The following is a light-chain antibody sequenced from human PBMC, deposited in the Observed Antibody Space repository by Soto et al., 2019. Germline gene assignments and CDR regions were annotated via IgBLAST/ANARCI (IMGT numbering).Light chain of an antibody. CDR3: QQYHYLPYT. J-gene: IGKJ2*01. V-gene: IGKV1-33*01. CDR2: AAS. Sequence: DIQMTQSPSSLSASVGDRITITCQASQDINNFLNWYQQKPGKAPRLLIYAASNLETGVPSRFSGSGSLTDFTLTISSLQPEDSATYFCQQYHYLPYTFGQGTKLE. CDR1: QDINNF.